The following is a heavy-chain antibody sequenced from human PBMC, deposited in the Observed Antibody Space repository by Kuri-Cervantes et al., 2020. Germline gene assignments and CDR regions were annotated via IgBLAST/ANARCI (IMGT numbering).Heavy chain of an antibody. CDR1: GFTFSSYD. J-gene: IGHJ6*02. CDR2: IGTAGDT. Sequence: GGSLRLSCAASGFTFSSYDMHWVRQATGKGLEWVSAIGTAGDTYYPGSVKGRFTISRENAKNSLYLQMNSLRAEDTAVYYCARYYDSSGYYYPAYYYYYGMDVWGQGTTVTVSS. D-gene: IGHD3-22*01. V-gene: IGHV3-13*01. CDR3: ARYYDSSGYYYPAYYYYYGMDV.